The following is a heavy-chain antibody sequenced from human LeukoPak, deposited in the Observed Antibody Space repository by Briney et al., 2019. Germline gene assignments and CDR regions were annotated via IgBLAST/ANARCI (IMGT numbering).Heavy chain of an antibody. CDR3: ARDRWELPHYYYSGLDV. V-gene: IGHV3-21*01. J-gene: IGHJ6*02. D-gene: IGHD1-26*01. CDR1: GFTFYEYS. CDR2: ILSGSGNI. Sequence: GGSLRLSCATSGFTFYEYSMNWVRQAPGKGLEWVSSILSGSGNIYYADSVKGRFTISRGNAKNSLYLQMNSLRADDTAVYYCARDRWELPHYYYSGLDVWGQGTTVTVSS.